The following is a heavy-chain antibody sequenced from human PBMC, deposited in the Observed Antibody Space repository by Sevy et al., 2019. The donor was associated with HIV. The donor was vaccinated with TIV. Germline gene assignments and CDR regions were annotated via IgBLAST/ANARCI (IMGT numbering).Heavy chain of an antibody. CDR3: AKDLLQLTIKELAQDYYYGMDV. Sequence: GGSLRLSCIASGFSFSNFGMHWVRQAPGKGLEWVAISSYDGHTNYFGDSVKGRFTISRDNSKNTLHLQMNSLRVQDTAVYYCAKDLLQLTIKELAQDYYYGMDVWGQGTTVTVSS. J-gene: IGHJ6*02. CDR1: GFSFSNFG. V-gene: IGHV3-30*18. CDR2: SSYDGHTN. D-gene: IGHD4-4*01.